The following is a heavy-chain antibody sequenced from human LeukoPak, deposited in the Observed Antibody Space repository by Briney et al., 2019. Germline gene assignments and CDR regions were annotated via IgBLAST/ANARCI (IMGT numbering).Heavy chain of an antibody. Sequence: ASVKVSCKASGGTFSSYAISWVRQAPGQGLEWMGGIIPIFGTANYAQKFQGRVTITADESTSTAYMELSSLRSEDTAVYYCASRYCSSSTSCYAEDAFDIWGQGTMVTVSS. CDR3: ASRYCSSSTSCYAEDAFDI. CDR2: IIPIFGTA. J-gene: IGHJ3*02. D-gene: IGHD2-2*01. CDR1: GGTFSSYA. V-gene: IGHV1-69*13.